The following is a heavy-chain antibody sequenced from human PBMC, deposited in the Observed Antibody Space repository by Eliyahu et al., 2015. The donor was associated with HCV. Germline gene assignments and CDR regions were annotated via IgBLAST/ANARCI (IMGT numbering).Heavy chain of an antibody. CDR2: ISGSGGST. D-gene: IGHD4-17*01. J-gene: IGHJ4*02. Sequence: EVQLLESGGGLVQPGGSLRLSCAASGFTFSSYAMXWVRQAPGKGLGWVSAISGSGGSTYYADSVKGRFTISRDSSKNTLYLQMNSLRAEDTAVYYCAKGHTVTTQGFDYWGQGTLVTVSS. CDR3: AKGHTVTTQGFDY. V-gene: IGHV3-23*01. CDR1: GFTFSSYA.